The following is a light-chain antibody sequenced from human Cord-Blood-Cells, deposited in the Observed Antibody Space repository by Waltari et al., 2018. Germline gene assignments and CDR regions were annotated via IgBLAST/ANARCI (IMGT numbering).Light chain of an antibody. CDR3: QQYNNWPPVYT. CDR2: GAS. Sequence: EIVMTQSPATLSVPPGKRATLPCRASQSVSSNLAWSQQKPGQAPRLLIYGASTRAPGIPARFSGSGSGTEFTLTISSLQSEDFAVYYCQQYNNWPPVYTFGQGTKLEIK. V-gene: IGKV3-15*01. CDR1: QSVSSN. J-gene: IGKJ2*01.